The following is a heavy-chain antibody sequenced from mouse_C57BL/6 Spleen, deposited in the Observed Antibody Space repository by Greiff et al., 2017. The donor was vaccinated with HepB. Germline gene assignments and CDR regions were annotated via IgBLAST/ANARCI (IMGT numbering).Heavy chain of an antibody. J-gene: IGHJ1*03. D-gene: IGHD1-1*01. Sequence: VKLQQSGPELVKPGASVKISCKASGYAFSSSWMNWVKQRPGKGLEWIGRIYPGDGDTNYNGKFKGKATLTADKSSSTAYMQLSSLTSEDSAVYFCARDYGSSTGYFDVWGTGTTVTVSS. V-gene: IGHV1-82*01. CDR3: ARDYGSSTGYFDV. CDR1: GYAFSSSW. CDR2: IYPGDGDT.